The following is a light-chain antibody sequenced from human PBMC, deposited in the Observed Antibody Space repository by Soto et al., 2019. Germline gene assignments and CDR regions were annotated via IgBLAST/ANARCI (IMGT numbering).Light chain of an antibody. CDR2: SAS. Sequence: DIQMTQSPSSLSASVGARVTITCRSSQIIRTYRNWYQQKPGKAPKLLIYSASTLQSGVPSRFSGSGSGANFSLTISSLQPEDFATYYCQQGYSTLPYTFGQGTKVEI. CDR1: QIIRTY. J-gene: IGKJ2*01. V-gene: IGKV1-39*01. CDR3: QQGYSTLPYT.